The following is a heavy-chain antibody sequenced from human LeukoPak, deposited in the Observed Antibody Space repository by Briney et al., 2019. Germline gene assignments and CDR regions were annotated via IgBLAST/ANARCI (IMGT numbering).Heavy chain of an antibody. J-gene: IGHJ4*02. CDR3: ARDLGGVRGVEVDY. D-gene: IGHD3-10*01. V-gene: IGHV4-30-2*01. CDR2: IYHSGST. Sequence: SETLSLTCTVSGGSISSGGYYWSWIRQPPGKGLEWIGYIYHSGSTYYNPSLKSRVTISVDTSKNQFSLQLNSVTPEDTAVYYCARDLGGVRGVEVDYWGQGTLVTVSS. CDR1: GGSISSGGYY.